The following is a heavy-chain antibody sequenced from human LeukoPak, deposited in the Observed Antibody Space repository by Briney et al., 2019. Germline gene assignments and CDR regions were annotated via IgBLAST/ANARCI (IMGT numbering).Heavy chain of an antibody. Sequence: GGSLKLSCAASGFTFSGSAMHWVRQASGKGLEWVDRIRSKANSYATAYAASVKGRFTISRDDSKNTAYLQMNSLKTEDTAVYYCTSWRIVGATREAQRSFDYWGQGTLVTVSS. D-gene: IGHD1-26*01. CDR1: GFTFSGSA. V-gene: IGHV3-73*01. CDR3: TSWRIVGATREAQRSFDY. CDR2: IRSKANSYAT. J-gene: IGHJ4*02.